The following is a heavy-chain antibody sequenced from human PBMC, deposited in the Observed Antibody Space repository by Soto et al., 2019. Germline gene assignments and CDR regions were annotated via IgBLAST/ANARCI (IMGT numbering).Heavy chain of an antibody. J-gene: IGHJ4*02. CDR2: INHSGST. D-gene: IGHD3-9*01. CDR1: GGSFSGYY. CDR3: ARADLYVYDIETGDPFDY. Sequence: QVQLQQWGAGLLKPSETLSLTCAVYGGSFSGYYWSWIRQPPGKGLEWIGEINHSGSTNYNPSLKSRGTRAVDTSKNQCSLKLSAVTAADTAGYYCARADLYVYDIETGDPFDYWGQGTLVTVSS. V-gene: IGHV4-34*01.